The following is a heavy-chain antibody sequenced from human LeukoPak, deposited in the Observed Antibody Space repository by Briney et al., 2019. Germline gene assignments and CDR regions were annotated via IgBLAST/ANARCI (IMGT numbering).Heavy chain of an antibody. CDR3: AKARSSSWYGYYFDY. CDR2: ISGSGGST. V-gene: IGHV3-23*01. D-gene: IGHD6-13*01. CDR1: GFTFSSYA. Sequence: GGSLRLSCAASGFTFSSYAMSWVRQAPGKGLEWVSAISGSGGSTYYADSVKGRFTISSDNSKNTLYLQMNSLRAEDTAVYYCAKARSSSWYGYYFDYWGQGTLVTVSS. J-gene: IGHJ4*02.